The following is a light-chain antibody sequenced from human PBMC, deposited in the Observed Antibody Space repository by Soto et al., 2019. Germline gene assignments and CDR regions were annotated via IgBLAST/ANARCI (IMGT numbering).Light chain of an antibody. CDR1: QVIASSH. CDR3: QQYTNSIT. CDR2: DTS. Sequence: DIVLTQSPGTLSLSPGERATLSCRASQVIASSHLAWHQQKPGQAPRLLIFDTSRRATGIPDRFSGSGSETDFTLTINRLEPEDFAVYYCQQYTNSITFGQGIRLEIK. V-gene: IGKV3-20*01. J-gene: IGKJ5*01.